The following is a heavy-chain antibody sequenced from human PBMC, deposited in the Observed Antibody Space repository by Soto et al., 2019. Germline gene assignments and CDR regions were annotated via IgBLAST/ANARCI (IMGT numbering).Heavy chain of an antibody. V-gene: IGHV1-18*01. J-gene: IGHJ3*01. Sequence: QVQLVQSGAEVMKPGASVRVSCKASGYSFTTYGISWVRQAPGQGLEYMGWISVYNGDTNYAQKLQGRVTMTTDTSTSTAYMELRSLRSDDTAIYYCARDRRDSDADRRSFDVWGQGTMVTVSS. CDR1: GYSFTTYG. D-gene: IGHD1-26*01. CDR2: ISVYNGDT. CDR3: ARDRRDSDADRRSFDV.